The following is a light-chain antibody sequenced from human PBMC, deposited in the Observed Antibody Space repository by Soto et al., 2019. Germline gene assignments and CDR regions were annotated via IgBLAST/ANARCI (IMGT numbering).Light chain of an antibody. Sequence: EIVMTQSPVTLSVSPGERATLSGRASQSVSSNLAWYQQKPGQTPRLLIYGASTRATGIPARFSGSGSGTEFTLTISSLQSEDFAVYYCQQYNNWPPWTFGQGTKVEIK. CDR1: QSVSSN. V-gene: IGKV3-15*01. CDR2: GAS. CDR3: QQYNNWPPWT. J-gene: IGKJ1*01.